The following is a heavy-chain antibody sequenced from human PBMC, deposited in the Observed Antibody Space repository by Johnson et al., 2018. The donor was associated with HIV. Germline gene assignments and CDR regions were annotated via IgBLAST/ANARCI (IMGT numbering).Heavy chain of an antibody. CDR1: GFTFSTYV. CDR2: IRYDGSNK. J-gene: IGHJ3*02. V-gene: IGHV3-30*02. Sequence: QVQLVESGGGVVQPGGSLRLSCAASGFTFSTYVMHWVRQAPCKGLEWVAFIRYDGSNKYYADSVKGRFTLSRDNSKNTLYLQMNSLRAEDTAVYYCARGHLAVAGTGDAFDIWGQGTMVTVSS. D-gene: IGHD6-19*01. CDR3: ARGHLAVAGTGDAFDI.